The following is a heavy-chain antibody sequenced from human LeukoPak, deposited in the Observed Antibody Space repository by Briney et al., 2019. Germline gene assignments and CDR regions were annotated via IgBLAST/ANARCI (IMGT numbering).Heavy chain of an antibody. V-gene: IGHV3-48*04. CDR2: ISSSSSTI. CDR1: RFTFSSYS. D-gene: IGHD6-19*01. CDR3: ARDEYSSGWYYSPQVIPNGMDV. J-gene: IGHJ6*02. Sequence: PGGSLRLSCAASRFTFSSYSMNWVRQAPGQGLEWVSYISSSSSTIYYADSVKGRFTISRDNAKNSLYLQMNSLRAEDTAVYYCARDEYSSGWYYSPQVIPNGMDVWGQGTTVTVSS.